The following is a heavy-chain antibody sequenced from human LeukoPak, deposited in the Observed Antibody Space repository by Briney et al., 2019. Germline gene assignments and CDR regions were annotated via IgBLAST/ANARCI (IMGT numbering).Heavy chain of an antibody. V-gene: IGHV3-11*01. Sequence: SGGSLRPSCAASGFTFSDYYMSWIRQAPGKGLEWVSYISSSGSTIYYADSVKGRFTISRDNAKNSLYLQMNSLRAEDTAVYYCVTVVVTATLGYWGQGTLVTVSS. CDR2: ISSSGSTI. CDR3: VTVVVTATLGY. J-gene: IGHJ4*02. D-gene: IGHD2-21*02. CDR1: GFTFSDYY.